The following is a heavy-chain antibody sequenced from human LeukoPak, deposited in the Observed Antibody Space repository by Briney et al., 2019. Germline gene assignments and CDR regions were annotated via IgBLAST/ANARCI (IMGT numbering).Heavy chain of an antibody. CDR1: GGSFSGYY. Sequence: SETLSLTCAVYGGSFSGYYWSWIRQPPGKGLEWIGEINHSGSTNYNPSLKSRVTISVDTSKNQFSLKLSSVTAADTALYYCARGPYYYGSGRPFDYWGQGTLVTVSS. D-gene: IGHD3-10*01. J-gene: IGHJ4*02. CDR2: INHSGST. V-gene: IGHV4-34*01. CDR3: ARGPYYYGSGRPFDY.